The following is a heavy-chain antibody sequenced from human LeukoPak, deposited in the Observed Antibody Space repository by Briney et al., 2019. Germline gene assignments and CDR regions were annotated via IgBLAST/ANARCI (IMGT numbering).Heavy chain of an antibody. D-gene: IGHD5-12*01. V-gene: IGHV1-18*04. J-gene: IGHJ3*02. Sequence: GASVKVSCKASGYTFTSYYMHWVRQAPGQGLEWMGWISAYNGNTNYAQKFQGRVTMTTDTSTDTAYVEVRSLRSDDTALYYCARISLSGFWSTLNAFDIWGQGTMVTVSP. CDR2: ISAYNGNT. CDR1: GYTFTSYY. CDR3: ARISLSGFWSTLNAFDI.